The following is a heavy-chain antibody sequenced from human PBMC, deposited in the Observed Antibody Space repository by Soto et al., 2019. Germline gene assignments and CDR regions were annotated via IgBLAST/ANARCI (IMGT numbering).Heavy chain of an antibody. Sequence: TLSLTCTVSGGSISSYYWSWIRQPPGKGLEWIGYIYYSGSTNYNPSLKSRVTISVDTSKNQFSLKLSSVTAADTAVYYCARGGGYYDYIWGSPTPDYWGQGTLVTVSS. CDR1: GGSISSYY. J-gene: IGHJ4*02. CDR3: ARGGGYYDYIWGSPTPDY. CDR2: IYYSGST. D-gene: IGHD3-16*01. V-gene: IGHV4-59*01.